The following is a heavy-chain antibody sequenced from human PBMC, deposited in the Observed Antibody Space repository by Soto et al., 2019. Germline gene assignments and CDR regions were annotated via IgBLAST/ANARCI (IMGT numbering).Heavy chain of an antibody. Sequence: QLQLQESGPGLVKPSETLSLTCTVSGGSISSSSYYWGWIRQPPGKGLEWIGSIYYSGSTYYNPSLKSRVTISVDTSKNQFSLKLSSVTAADTAVYYCARHAYYYDSSGYLRYYFDYWGQGTLVTVSS. J-gene: IGHJ4*02. V-gene: IGHV4-39*01. CDR1: GGSISSSSYY. CDR2: IYYSGST. CDR3: ARHAYYYDSSGYLRYYFDY. D-gene: IGHD3-22*01.